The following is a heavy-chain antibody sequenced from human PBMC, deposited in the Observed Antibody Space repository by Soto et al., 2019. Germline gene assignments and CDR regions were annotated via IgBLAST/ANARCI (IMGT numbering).Heavy chain of an antibody. D-gene: IGHD3-3*01. CDR1: GFTFISYG. CDR3: AKDTPMTGFWSGYYKGGWFDP. CDR2: ISYDGSNK. Sequence: VGSLRLSCSASGFTFISYGMHWVRQAPGKGLEWVAVISYDGSNKYYADSVKGRFTISRDNSKNTLYLQMNSLRAEDTAVYYCAKDTPMTGFWSGYYKGGWFDPWGQGTLVTVS. J-gene: IGHJ5*02. V-gene: IGHV3-30*18.